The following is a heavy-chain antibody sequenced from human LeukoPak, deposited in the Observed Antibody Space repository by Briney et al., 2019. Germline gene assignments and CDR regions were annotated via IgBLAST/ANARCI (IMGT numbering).Heavy chain of an antibody. CDR2: IRYDGSNK. Sequence: GGSLRLSCAASGFTFSSYGMHWVRQAPGKGLEWVAFIRYDGSNKYYADSVKGRFTISRDNSKNTLYLQMNSLRAEDTAVYYCARGDHYGDYEVVYAFDIWGQGTMVTVSS. CDR3: ARGDHYGDYEVVYAFDI. CDR1: GFTFSSYG. D-gene: IGHD4-17*01. J-gene: IGHJ3*02. V-gene: IGHV3-30*02.